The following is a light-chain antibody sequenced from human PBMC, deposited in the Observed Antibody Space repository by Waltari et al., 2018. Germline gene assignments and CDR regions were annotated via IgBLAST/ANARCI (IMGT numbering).Light chain of an antibody. V-gene: IGKV4-1*01. CDR2: WAS. CDR3: QQYYSTPW. CDR1: QSVLYSSNNKNY. J-gene: IGKJ4*02. Sequence: DIVMTQSPDSLAVSLGERATINCKSSQSVLYSSNNKNYLAWYQQKPGQPPKLLIYWASTREAGVPDRFSGSGSGTDFTLTISSRQAEDGAVYYCQQYYSTPWFGGGTKVEIK.